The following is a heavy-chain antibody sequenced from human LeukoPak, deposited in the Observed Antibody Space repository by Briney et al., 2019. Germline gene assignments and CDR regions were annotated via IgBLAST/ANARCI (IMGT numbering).Heavy chain of an antibody. CDR1: VFTFSSYA. CDR2: ISGGGDRT. CDR3: AKGDGINHYHWFDP. J-gene: IGHJ5*02. V-gene: IGHV3-23*01. Sequence: GGSLSLSCAVSVFTFSSYAMNWVRRAPGKGLEWVSGISGGGDRTYYADSVKGRFTISRDNSRSTLYLQMNSLRVEDTALYYCAKGDGINHYHWFDPWGQGTQVTVSS. D-gene: IGHD2-21*02.